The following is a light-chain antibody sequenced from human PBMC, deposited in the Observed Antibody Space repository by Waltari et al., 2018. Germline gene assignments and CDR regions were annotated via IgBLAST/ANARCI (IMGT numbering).Light chain of an antibody. J-gene: IGLJ3*02. CDR1: SSNIGSKF. CDR2: RNT. Sequence: QSVPTQPPSASGTPGQRVSISCSGSSSNIGSKFVSWYQQLPGSAPKLLIIRNTQRGSGVTDRFSASKSGTSASLAISGLRSDDEGYYYCASWDDSLSHWVFGGGTKVTVL. V-gene: IGLV1-47*01. CDR3: ASWDDSLSHWV.